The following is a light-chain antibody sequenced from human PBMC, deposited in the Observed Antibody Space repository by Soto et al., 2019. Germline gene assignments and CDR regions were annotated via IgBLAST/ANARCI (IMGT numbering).Light chain of an antibody. J-gene: IGKJ2*01. CDR3: QQYSSHSPYT. Sequence: DIPMTQSPSTLSASVGDRVTITCRASQSISSWLAWYQQKPEKAPKLLIYKASSLQSGVPSRFSGSGSETEFTLTISSLQPDYFATYYCQQYSSHSPYTFGQGTKLEIK. CDR1: QSISSW. CDR2: KAS. V-gene: IGKV1-5*03.